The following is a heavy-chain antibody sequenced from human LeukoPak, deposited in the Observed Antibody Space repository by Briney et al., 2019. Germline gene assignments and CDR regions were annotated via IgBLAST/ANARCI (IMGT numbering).Heavy chain of an antibody. J-gene: IGHJ4*02. V-gene: IGHV3-23*01. D-gene: IGHD3-10*01. CDR2: ISGSGGST. CDR3: ARPPYGFGESLPDY. Sequence: RTGGSLRLSCAASGSTFSSYAMSWVRQAPGKGLEWVSAISGSGGSTYYADSVKGRFTISRDNSKNTLYLQMNSLRAEDTAVYYCARPPYGFGESLPDYWGQGTLVTVSS. CDR1: GSTFSSYA.